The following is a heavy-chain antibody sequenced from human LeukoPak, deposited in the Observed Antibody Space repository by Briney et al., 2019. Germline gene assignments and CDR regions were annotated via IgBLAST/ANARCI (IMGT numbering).Heavy chain of an antibody. CDR2: ISSSSNYI. CDR3: ARAHYDILTGPNYFDY. Sequence: GGSLRLSCAASGLTFSSYSMNWVRQAPGKGLEWVSYISSSSNYIYYADSVKGRFTISRDNAKNSLYLQMNSLRAEDTAVYYCARAHYDILTGPNYFDYWGQGTLVTVSS. V-gene: IGHV3-21*01. CDR1: GLTFSSYS. J-gene: IGHJ4*02. D-gene: IGHD3-9*01.